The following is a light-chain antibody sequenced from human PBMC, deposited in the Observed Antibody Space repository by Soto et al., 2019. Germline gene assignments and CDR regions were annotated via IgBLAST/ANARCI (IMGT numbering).Light chain of an antibody. CDR2: QDT. CDR1: KLGDKY. Sequence: SYELTQPPSVSVSPGQTASITCSGDKLGDKYASWYQQKPGQSPLLVIYQDTKRPSGIPERFSGSNSGNTATPTISGTQAMDEADYYCQAWDSSTSVVFGGGTKLTVL. J-gene: IGLJ2*01. CDR3: QAWDSSTSVV. V-gene: IGLV3-1*01.